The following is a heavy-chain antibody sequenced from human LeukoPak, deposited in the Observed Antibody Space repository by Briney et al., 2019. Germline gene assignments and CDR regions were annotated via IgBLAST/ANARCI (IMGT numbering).Heavy chain of an antibody. V-gene: IGHV1-2*02. CDR3: ARDPDYYDSRPFDY. CDR2: INPDSGGT. D-gene: IGHD3-22*01. J-gene: IGHJ4*02. CDR1: GYTFTDYY. Sequence: ASVKVSCKASGYTFTDYYMHWVRQAPGQGLEWMGWINPDSGGTNYAQNFQGRVTMTRDTSISTAYMDLSRLRYDDTAVYYCARDPDYYDSRPFDYWGQGTLVTVSS.